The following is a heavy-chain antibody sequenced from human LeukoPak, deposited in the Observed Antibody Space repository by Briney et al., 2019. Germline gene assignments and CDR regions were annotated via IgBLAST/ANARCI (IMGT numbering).Heavy chain of an antibody. CDR3: ARDRDSISGSRH. CDR1: GGSISSGSYY. V-gene: IGHV4-30-2*01. CDR2: IYHSGST. Sequence: SETLSLTCTVSGGSISSGSYYWSWIRQPPGKGLEWIGYIYHSGSTYCNPSLKSRVTISIDRSKSQFSLKLSSVSAADTAVYYCARDRDSISGSRHWGQGTLVTVSS. D-gene: IGHD3-10*01. J-gene: IGHJ4*02.